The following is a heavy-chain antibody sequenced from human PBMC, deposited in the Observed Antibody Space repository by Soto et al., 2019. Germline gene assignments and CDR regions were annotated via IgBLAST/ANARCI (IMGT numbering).Heavy chain of an antibody. CDR3: ARGHYGDYAFDC. D-gene: IGHD4-17*01. CDR1: GGSISSGGYY. V-gene: IGHV4-31*03. CDR2: IYYSGST. Sequence: PSETLSLTCTVSGGSISSGGYYWSWIRQLPGKGLEWIGYIYYSGSTYYNPSLKSRVTISVDTSKKQFSLKLSSVTAADTAVYYCARGHYGDYAFDCWGQGTLVTVSS. J-gene: IGHJ4*02.